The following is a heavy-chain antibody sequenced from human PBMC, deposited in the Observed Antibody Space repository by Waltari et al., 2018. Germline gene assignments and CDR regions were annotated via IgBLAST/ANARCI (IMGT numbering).Heavy chain of an antibody. V-gene: IGHV3-74*03. Sequence: EVHLVESGGGLVQPGGSLRLSCAASGVTLSRSWIHWVRQSPGKGLMWVSRSNNDGGSTVYADSVKGRFTISRDDAKNTVSLQMNNLSAEDTALYYCARAGLLGAFDVWGQGTMVTVSS. D-gene: IGHD2-15*01. J-gene: IGHJ3*01. CDR2: SNNDGGST. CDR1: GVTLSRSW. CDR3: ARAGLLGAFDV.